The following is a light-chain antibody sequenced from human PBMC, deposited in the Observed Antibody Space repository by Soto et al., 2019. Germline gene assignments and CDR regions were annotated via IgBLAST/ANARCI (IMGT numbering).Light chain of an antibody. Sequence: DVVLTQSPLSLSVTLGQPASISCRSSQNLENSDGSTYLTWFHQRPGQSPRRLIFRVSTRDSGVPDRFSGSGSGTDFTLKISRVEAEDVGVYYCSQGTHWPPYTFGQGTKVEIQ. V-gene: IGKV2-30*01. CDR3: SQGTHWPPYT. CDR2: RVS. CDR1: QNLENSDGSTY. J-gene: IGKJ2*01.